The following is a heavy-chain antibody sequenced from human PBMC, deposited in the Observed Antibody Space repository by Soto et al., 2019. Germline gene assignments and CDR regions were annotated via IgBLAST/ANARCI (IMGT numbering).Heavy chain of an antibody. CDR1: GGSVSSGSYY. Sequence: QVQLQESGPGLVKPSETLSLTCTDSGGSVSSGSYYWSWIRQPPGKGLEWIGYIYYSGSTNYNPSLKSRVTISVDTSKNQFSLKLSSVTAADTAVYYCARDEAVGYSGSYYYGMDVWGQGTTVTVSS. J-gene: IGHJ6*02. D-gene: IGHD1-26*01. CDR3: ARDEAVGYSGSYYYGMDV. V-gene: IGHV4-61*01. CDR2: IYYSGST.